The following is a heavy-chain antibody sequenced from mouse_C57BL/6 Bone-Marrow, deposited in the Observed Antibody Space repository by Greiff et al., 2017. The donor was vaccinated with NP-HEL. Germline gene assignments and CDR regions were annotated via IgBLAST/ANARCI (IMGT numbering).Heavy chain of an antibody. CDR1: GYAFTNYL. Sequence: QVQLQQSGAELVRPGPSVKVSCKASGYAFTNYLIEWVKQRPGQGLEWIGVINPGSGGTNYNEKFKGKATLTADKSSSTAYMQLSSLTSEDSAVYFCARRYGSSYGDYAMDYWGQGTSVTVSS. D-gene: IGHD1-1*01. CDR2: INPGSGGT. V-gene: IGHV1-54*01. CDR3: ARRYGSSYGDYAMDY. J-gene: IGHJ4*01.